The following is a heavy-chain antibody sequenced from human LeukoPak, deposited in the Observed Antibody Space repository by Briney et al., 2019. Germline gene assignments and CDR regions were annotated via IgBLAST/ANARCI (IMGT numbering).Heavy chain of an antibody. J-gene: IGHJ2*01. Sequence: PGGSLRLSCAASGFTVRSYDMHWVRQVAGKGLEWVSAISTASNPHYAASVQGRFTIFRANAEHSFYLQMNSLSAEDTAVYYCARELGIEGYWYFDLWGRGTLVTVSS. CDR2: ISTASNP. D-gene: IGHD7-27*01. V-gene: IGHV3-13*05. CDR3: ARELGIEGYWYFDL. CDR1: GFTVRSYD.